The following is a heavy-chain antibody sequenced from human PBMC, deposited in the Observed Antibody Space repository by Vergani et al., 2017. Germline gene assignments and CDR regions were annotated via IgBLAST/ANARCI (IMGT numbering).Heavy chain of an antibody. V-gene: IGHV4-61*02. D-gene: IGHD3-22*01. Sequence: QVQLPESGPGLVKPSQTLSLTCTVSGASISSGNYYWSWLRQPAGKGLEWIGRIYTSGSTNYNPSLGSRVTISVDTSKNQFSLRLRSVTAADTAVYYCARISRPAYDSSGPIRLWGQGTLVTVSS. CDR3: ARISRPAYDSSGPIRL. CDR1: GASISSGNYY. J-gene: IGHJ4*02. CDR2: IYTSGST.